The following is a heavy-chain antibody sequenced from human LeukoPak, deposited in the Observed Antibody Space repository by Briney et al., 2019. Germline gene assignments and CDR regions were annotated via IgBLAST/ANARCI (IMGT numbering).Heavy chain of an antibody. J-gene: IGHJ4*02. V-gene: IGHV3-48*03. Sequence: GGPLRLSCAASGFTFSSYEMNWVRQAPGKGLEWVSYISSSGSTIYYADSVKGRFTISRDNSKNSLYLQMNSLRTEDTALYYCAKDLSTSGWILDYWGQGTLVSVSS. D-gene: IGHD6-19*01. CDR3: AKDLSTSGWILDY. CDR1: GFTFSSYE. CDR2: ISSSGSTI.